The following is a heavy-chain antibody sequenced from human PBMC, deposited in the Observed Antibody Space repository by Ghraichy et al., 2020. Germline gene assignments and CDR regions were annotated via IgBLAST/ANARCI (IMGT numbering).Heavy chain of an antibody. CDR1: GYTFTSYG. CDR3: ARDLGAARYYYYYGMDV. V-gene: IGHV1-18*01. J-gene: IGHJ6*02. D-gene: IGHD6-6*01. CDR2: ISAYNGNT. Sequence: ASVKVSCKASGYTFTSYGISWVRQAPGQGLEWMGWISAYNGNTNYAQKLQGRVTMTTDTSTSTAYMELRSLRSNATAVYYCARDLGAARYYYYYGMDVWGQGTTVTVSS.